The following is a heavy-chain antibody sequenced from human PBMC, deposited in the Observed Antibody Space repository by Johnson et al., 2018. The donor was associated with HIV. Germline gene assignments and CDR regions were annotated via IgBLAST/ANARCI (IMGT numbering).Heavy chain of an antibody. Sequence: QMQLVESGGGLVQPGGSLRLSCAASGFTFSSYAMHWVRQAPGKGLEYVSAINWNGGRTGYADSVKGRFTISRDKAKNSLYLQMKSLRAEDTALYHCARVIMTVVGGDAFYIWGQGTMVTVSS. CDR3: ARVIMTVVGGDAFYI. D-gene: IGHD3-22*01. V-gene: IGHV3-64*04. CDR1: GFTFSSYA. CDR2: INWNGGRT. J-gene: IGHJ3*02.